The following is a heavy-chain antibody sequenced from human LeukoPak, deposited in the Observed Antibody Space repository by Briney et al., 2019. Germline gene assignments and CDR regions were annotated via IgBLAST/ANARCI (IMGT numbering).Heavy chain of an antibody. Sequence: GVSLRLSCAASGFTFSSYWMNWVRQAPGKGLEWLAIVKHDGSETHYVDSVRGRFTISKDSARPSVYLQMNSLRAEDTAVYYCAGGSGYLAPHWGQGTLVTVSS. D-gene: IGHD3-22*01. CDR1: GFTFSSYW. CDR3: AGGSGYLAPH. J-gene: IGHJ4*02. V-gene: IGHV3-7*04. CDR2: VKHDGSET.